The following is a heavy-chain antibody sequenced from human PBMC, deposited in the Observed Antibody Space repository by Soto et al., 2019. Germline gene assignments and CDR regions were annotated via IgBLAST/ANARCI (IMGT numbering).Heavy chain of an antibody. J-gene: IGHJ4*02. CDR1: GFTFSDYY. CDR2: ISSSGSTI. D-gene: IGHD6-13*01. CDR3: ARDPAGSYYFDY. V-gene: IGHV3-11*01. Sequence: GGSLRLSCTASGFTFSDYYMIWIRQAPGKGLEWVSYISSSGSTIYYADSVKGRFTISRDNAKNSLYLQINSLRAEDTAMYYCARDPAGSYYFDYWGQGTLVTVSS.